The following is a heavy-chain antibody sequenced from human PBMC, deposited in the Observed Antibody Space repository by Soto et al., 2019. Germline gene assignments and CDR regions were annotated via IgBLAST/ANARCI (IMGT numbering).Heavy chain of an antibody. CDR2: ISAYNGNT. CDR1: GYTFTSYG. V-gene: IGHV1-18*04. J-gene: IGHJ3*02. D-gene: IGHD3-10*01. CDR3: AGDRNYYGSGSPTPYDAFDI. Sequence: ASVKVSCKASGYTFTSYGISWVRQAPGQGLEWMGWISAYNGNTNYAQKLQGRVTMTTDTSTSTAFMELRSLRSDDTAVYYCAGDRNYYGSGSPTPYDAFDIWGQGTMVTVSS.